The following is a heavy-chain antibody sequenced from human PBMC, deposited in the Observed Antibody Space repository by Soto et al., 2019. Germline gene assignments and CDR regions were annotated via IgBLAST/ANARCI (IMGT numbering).Heavy chain of an antibody. V-gene: IGHV4-61*01. CDR1: GGSVSSGSYY. CDR2: INHSGST. Sequence: PSETLSLTCTVXGGSVSSGSYYWSWIRQPPGKGLEWIGEINHSGSTNYNPSLKSRVTISVDTSKNQFSLKLTSVTAADTAVYYCARDKITGLFDYWGQGTLVT. CDR3: ARDKITGLFDY. J-gene: IGHJ4*02. D-gene: IGHD2-8*02.